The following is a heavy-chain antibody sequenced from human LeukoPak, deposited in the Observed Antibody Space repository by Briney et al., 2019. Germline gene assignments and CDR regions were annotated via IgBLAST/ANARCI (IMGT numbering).Heavy chain of an antibody. V-gene: IGHV4-59*08. Sequence: SETLSLTCIVSGGSISSYSWNWIRQSPGKGLEWVGYISHSGTTSYNPSLKSRVTISVDTSKNQLSLKLSSVTAADTAVYYCPRWDDSAWGFGDWGPGNLVTVSS. J-gene: IGHJ4*02. CDR1: GGSISSYS. CDR2: ISHSGTT. CDR3: PRWDDSAWGFGD. D-gene: IGHD6-19*01.